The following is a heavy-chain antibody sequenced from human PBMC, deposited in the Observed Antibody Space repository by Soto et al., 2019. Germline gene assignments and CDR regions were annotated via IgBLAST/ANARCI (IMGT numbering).Heavy chain of an antibody. CDR1: GFTFNSYS. V-gene: IGHV3-30-3*01. CDR2: ISYDGNTQ. Sequence: QVQLVESGGGVVQPGTSLRLSCAASGFTFNSYSIHWVRQAPGKGLEWVAVISYDGNTQYYGDSLKGRFIVSRENSKNTAYLQMNDLRADDTAVYYCAKVSRASRISTPDFDSWGQGTLVAGSS. J-gene: IGHJ4*02. CDR3: AKVSRASRISTPDFDS.